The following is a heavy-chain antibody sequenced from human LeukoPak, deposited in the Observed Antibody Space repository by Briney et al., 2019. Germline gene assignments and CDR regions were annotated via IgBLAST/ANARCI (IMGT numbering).Heavy chain of an antibody. V-gene: IGHV4-31*03. CDR2: IQYSGST. Sequence: PSQTLSLTCSVSGDSINSGGYYWNWIRQFPGKGLEWIGYIQYSGSTHYNTSLKSRVTMSVDTSKTQFSLKMTSLTAADTAVYYCARLAMVRGLDIWGQGTMVIVSS. J-gene: IGHJ3*02. CDR3: ARLAMVRGLDI. D-gene: IGHD3-10*01. CDR1: GDSINSGGYY.